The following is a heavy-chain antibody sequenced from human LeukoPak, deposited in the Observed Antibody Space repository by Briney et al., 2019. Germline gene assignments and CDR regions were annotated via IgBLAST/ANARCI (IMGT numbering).Heavy chain of an antibody. CDR3: AGGTGFIIKD. CDR2: IKLDGSEK. CDR1: GFSFSSYW. Sequence: GGSLRLSCAASGFSFSSYWMSWVRQAPGKGLEWVANIKLDGSEKYYVDSVKGRFTISRDNAKNSLYLQMNSLRAEDTAMYYCAGGTGFIIKDWGQGTLVTVSS. V-gene: IGHV3-7*03. J-gene: IGHJ4*02. D-gene: IGHD3-9*01.